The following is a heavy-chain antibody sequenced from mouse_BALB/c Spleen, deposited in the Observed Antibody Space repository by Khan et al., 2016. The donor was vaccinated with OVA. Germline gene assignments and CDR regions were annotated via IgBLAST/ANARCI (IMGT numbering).Heavy chain of an antibody. CDR3: AKFTPDYYSMDY. D-gene: IGHD1-1*01. CDR2: IWGDGST. Sequence: QVQLKQSGPGLVAPSQSLSITCTVSGFSLNSYGVNWVRQPPGKGLEWLGVIWGDGSTNYHSALKSRLIISKDDSKSQVFLKLNSLQTDDTATYYCAKFTPDYYSMDYWGQGTSVTVSS. J-gene: IGHJ4*01. CDR1: GFSLNSYG. V-gene: IGHV2-3*01.